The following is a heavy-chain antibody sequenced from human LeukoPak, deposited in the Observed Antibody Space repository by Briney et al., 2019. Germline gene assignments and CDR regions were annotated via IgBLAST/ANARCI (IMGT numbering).Heavy chain of an antibody. CDR1: GGSFSGYY. CDR3: ARYHDYYGGPYYFDY. J-gene: IGHJ4*02. Sequence: SETLSLTCAVYGGSFSGYYWSGIRQPPGKGLEWIGEINHSGSTNYNPSLKSRVTISVDTSKNQFSLKLSSVTAADTAVYYCARYHDYYGGPYYFDYWGQGTLVTVSS. CDR2: INHSGST. D-gene: IGHD3-10*01. V-gene: IGHV4-34*01.